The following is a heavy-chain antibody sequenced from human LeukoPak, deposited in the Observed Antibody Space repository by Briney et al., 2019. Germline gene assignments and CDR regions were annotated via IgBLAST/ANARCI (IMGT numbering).Heavy chain of an antibody. D-gene: IGHD3-22*01. J-gene: IGHJ4*02. CDR2: ISVRGGST. CDR3: ARATFRYYYGNSGYCPGNRYYFDL. Sequence: GVSLRLSCAACGFTFSRYAMIWVRQAPGKGREWVSAISVRGGSTHYADAVKERFTISRDNSKNTLYLQMKSLRGQDTAVYYWARATFRYYYGNSGYCPGNRYYFDLWGQGTLVTVSS. V-gene: IGHV3-23*01. CDR1: GFTFSRYA.